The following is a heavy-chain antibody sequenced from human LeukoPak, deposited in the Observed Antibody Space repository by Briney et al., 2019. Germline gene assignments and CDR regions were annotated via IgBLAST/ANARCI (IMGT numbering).Heavy chain of an antibody. Sequence: ASVKVSCQASGYTFTSYAMHWVRQAPGQRLEWMGWINAGNGNTKYSQKFQGRVTITRDTSASTAYMELSSLRSEDTAVYYCARGTNYYDSSGYYDLFDYWGQGTLVTVSS. CDR3: ARGTNYYDSSGYYDLFDY. J-gene: IGHJ4*02. CDR1: GYTFTSYA. CDR2: INAGNGNT. D-gene: IGHD3-22*01. V-gene: IGHV1-3*01.